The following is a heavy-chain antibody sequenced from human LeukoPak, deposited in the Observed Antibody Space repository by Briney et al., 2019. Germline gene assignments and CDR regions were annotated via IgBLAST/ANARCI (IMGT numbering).Heavy chain of an antibody. CDR1: GYTFTGYY. CDR2: INPNNGGT. D-gene: IGHD5-12*01. V-gene: IGHV1-2*04. Sequence: ASVKVSCTASGYTFTGYYMHWVRQAPGQGLEWMGWINPNNGGTSYAQKFQGWVTMTRDTSISTAYMEVRRLKSDDTAVYYCARDYGSIVATTPYYFDYWGQGTLVTVSS. CDR3: ARDYGSIVATTPYYFDY. J-gene: IGHJ4*02.